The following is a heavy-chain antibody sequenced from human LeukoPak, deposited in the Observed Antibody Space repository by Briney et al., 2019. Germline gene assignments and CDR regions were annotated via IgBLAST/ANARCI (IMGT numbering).Heavy chain of an antibody. D-gene: IGHD2-21*02. CDR2: IYYSGST. CDR1: GGSISRGGYY. V-gene: IGHV4-31*03. J-gene: IGHJ5*02. CDR3: ARGLLFSWFDP. Sequence: PSETLSLTCTVSGGSISRGGYYWIWIRQHPGKGLEWIGYIYYSGSTYYNPSLKSRVTISVDTSKNQFSLKLSSVTAADTAVYYCARGLLFSWFDPWGQGTLVTVSS.